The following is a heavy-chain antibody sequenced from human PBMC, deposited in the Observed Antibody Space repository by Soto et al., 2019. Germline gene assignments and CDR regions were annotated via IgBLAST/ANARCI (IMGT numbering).Heavy chain of an antibody. CDR1: WFSLSTTRVA. V-gene: IGHV2-5*02. CDR3: AHSVVAGLGYYFDY. Sequence: ITLKESGPTLVKPTQTLTLTCTFSWFSLSTTRVAVGWIRQPPGKALEWLALIYWADDKRYSPFLKSRLTHTKDTTTKHIVPTMTNMDPVDTATYYCAHSVVAGLGYYFDYWGKGTLVTVSS. J-gene: IGHJ4*02. CDR2: IYWADDK. D-gene: IGHD6-19*01.